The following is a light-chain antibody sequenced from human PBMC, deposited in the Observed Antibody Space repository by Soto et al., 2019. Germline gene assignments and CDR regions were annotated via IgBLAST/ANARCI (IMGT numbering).Light chain of an antibody. CDR1: SSDVGSYKF. Sequence: QSALTQPASVSGSPGQSITISCTGTSSDVGSYKFVSWYQQHPAKAPKLMIFEVSNRPSGVSNRFSGSKSGNTASLTISGLQAEDEADYYCSSYTSTSTWMFSGGTKLTVL. V-gene: IGLV2-14*01. J-gene: IGLJ3*02. CDR2: EVS. CDR3: SSYTSTSTWM.